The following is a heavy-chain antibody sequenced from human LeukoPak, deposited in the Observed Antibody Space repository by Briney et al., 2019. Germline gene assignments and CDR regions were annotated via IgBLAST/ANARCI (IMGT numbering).Heavy chain of an antibody. J-gene: IGHJ4*02. CDR2: IYYSGST. CDR1: GGSISSYY. CDR3: ARLKGAAAGTS. D-gene: IGHD6-13*01. V-gene: IGHV4-39*01. Sequence: SETLSLTXTVSGGSISSYYWGWIRQPPGKGLEWIGSIYYSGSTYYNPSLKSRVTISVDTSKNQFSLKLSSVTAADTAVYYCARLKGAAAGTSWGQGTLVTVSS.